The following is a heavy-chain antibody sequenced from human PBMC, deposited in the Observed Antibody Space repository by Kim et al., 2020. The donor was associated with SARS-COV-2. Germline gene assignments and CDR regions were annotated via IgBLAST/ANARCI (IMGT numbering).Heavy chain of an antibody. V-gene: IGHV2-5*02. CDR2: IFWDDDK. CDR3: AHRRYTGYDYRRSYFDY. CDR1: GFSLSTSGVG. J-gene: IGHJ4*01. Sequence: SGPTLVNPTQTLTLTCTFSGFSLSTSGVGVGWIRQPPRKALEWLALIFWDDDKFYSPSLKSRLTITKDTSKNQVVLTMTNMDPVDTATYFCAHRRYTGYDYRRSYFDYWGHGTLVTVSS. D-gene: IGHD5-12*01.